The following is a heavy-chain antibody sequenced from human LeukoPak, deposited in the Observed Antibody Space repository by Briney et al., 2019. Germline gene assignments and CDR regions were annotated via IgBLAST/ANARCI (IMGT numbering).Heavy chain of an antibody. CDR1: GFAFGSEA. Sequence: GGSLRLSCAVSGFAFGSEAMSWVRQSPARGLEWVASTSPGGGTTYYADYVKGRFTISRDNSKSTLFLQMNSLRAEDTAVYYCTKDPNGDYVGAFDFWGQGTMVTVSS. CDR2: TSPGGGTT. J-gene: IGHJ3*01. V-gene: IGHV3-23*01. CDR3: TKDPNGDYVGAFDF. D-gene: IGHD4-17*01.